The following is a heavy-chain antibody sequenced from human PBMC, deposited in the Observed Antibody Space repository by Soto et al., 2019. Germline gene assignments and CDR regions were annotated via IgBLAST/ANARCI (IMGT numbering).Heavy chain of an antibody. CDR1: GFTFSSYW. J-gene: IGHJ6*02. CDR3: AREVGPSYSSSGGFIWDYYYYGMDV. CDR2: INSDGSST. Sequence: GGSLRLSCAASGFTFSSYWMHWVRQAPGKGLVWVSRINSDGSSTSYADSVKGRFTISRDNAKNTLYLQMNSLRAEDTAVYYCAREVGPSYSSSGGFIWDYYYYGMDVWGQGTTVTVSS. V-gene: IGHV3-74*01. D-gene: IGHD6-6*01.